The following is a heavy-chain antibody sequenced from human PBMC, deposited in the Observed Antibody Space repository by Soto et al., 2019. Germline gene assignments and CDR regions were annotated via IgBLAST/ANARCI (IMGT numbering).Heavy chain of an antibody. CDR1: GGTFSSYA. D-gene: IGHD2-2*01. CDR3: ASANYCSSTSCYLYFQH. Sequence: SVKVSCKASGGTFSSYAISWVRQAPGQGLEWMGGTIPIFGTANYAQKFQGRVTITADESTSTAYMELSSLRSEDTAVYYCASANYCSSTSCYLYFQHWGQGTLVTVSS. V-gene: IGHV1-69*13. CDR2: TIPIFGTA. J-gene: IGHJ1*01.